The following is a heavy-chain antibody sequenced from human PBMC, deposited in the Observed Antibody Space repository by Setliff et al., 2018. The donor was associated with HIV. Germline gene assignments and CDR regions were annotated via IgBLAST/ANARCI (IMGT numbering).Heavy chain of an antibody. CDR2: INRDNGGI. D-gene: IGHD1-26*01. V-gene: IGHV1-2*06. Sequence: ASVKVSCKASGYTSTSYDINWVRQAPGQGLEWMGRINRDNGGIDYAQKFQGRVTVTRDTSINTAYMELRSLTSEDTAVYYCATDHGAAGAFDYWGQGTLVTVSS. CDR3: ATDHGAAGAFDY. CDR1: GYTSTSYD. J-gene: IGHJ4*02.